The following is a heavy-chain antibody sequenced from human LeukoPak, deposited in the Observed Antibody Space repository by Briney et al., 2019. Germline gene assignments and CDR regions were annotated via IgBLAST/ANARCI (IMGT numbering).Heavy chain of an antibody. V-gene: IGHV3-11*01. CDR1: GFTFSDYY. CDR3: ARVEVRRTITMVRGVLVDY. CDR2: ISSSGSTI. D-gene: IGHD3-10*01. J-gene: IGHJ4*02. Sequence: GGSLRLSCAASGFTFSDYYVSWIRQAPGKGLEWVSYISSSGSTIYYADSVKGRFTISRDNAKNSLYLQMNSLRAEDTAVYYCARVEVRRTITMVRGVLVDYWGQGTLVTVSS.